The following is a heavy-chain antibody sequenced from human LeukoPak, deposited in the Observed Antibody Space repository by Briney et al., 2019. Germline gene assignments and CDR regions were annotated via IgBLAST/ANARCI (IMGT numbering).Heavy chain of an antibody. Sequence: PGGSLRLSCAASGFTFSSDAMSWVRQAPGKGLEWVSAISGSGGSTYYAHSVKGRFTISRDNSKNTLYLQMNSLRADDTAVYYCARARTYDILTGVSDYWGRGRMATVS. D-gene: IGHD3-9*01. CDR2: ISGSGGST. V-gene: IGHV3-23*01. CDR1: GFTFSSDA. CDR3: ARARTYDILTGVSDY. J-gene: IGHJ4*02.